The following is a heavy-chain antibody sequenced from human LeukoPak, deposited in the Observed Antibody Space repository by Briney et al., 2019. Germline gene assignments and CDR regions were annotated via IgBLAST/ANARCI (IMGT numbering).Heavy chain of an antibody. J-gene: IGHJ2*01. CDR1: GFTFSSYG. Sequence: GRSLRLSCAASGFTFSSYGMHWVRQAPGKGLEWVAVISYDGSNKYYADSVKGRFTISRDNSKNTLYLQMNSLRAEDTAVYYCAKGLLWFGEPGYWYFDLWGRGTLVTVSS. V-gene: IGHV3-30*18. CDR3: AKGLLWFGEPGYWYFDL. D-gene: IGHD3-10*01. CDR2: ISYDGSNK.